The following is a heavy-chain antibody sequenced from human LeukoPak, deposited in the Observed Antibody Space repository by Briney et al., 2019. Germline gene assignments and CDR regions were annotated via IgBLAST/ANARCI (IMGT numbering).Heavy chain of an antibody. CDR1: SGSISSYY. Sequence: SETLSLTCTVSSGSISSYYWSWIRQPPGKGLEWIGYIYYSGNTNYNPSLKSRVTMSVDTSKNQFSLKLSSVTAADTAVYYCARGQGDILDYWGQGTLVTVSS. CDR3: ARGQGDILDY. V-gene: IGHV4-59*01. CDR2: IYYSGNT. D-gene: IGHD2-21*02. J-gene: IGHJ4*02.